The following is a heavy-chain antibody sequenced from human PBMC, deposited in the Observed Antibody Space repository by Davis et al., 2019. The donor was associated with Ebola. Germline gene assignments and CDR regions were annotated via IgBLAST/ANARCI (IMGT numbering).Heavy chain of an antibody. CDR2: IYPGDSDT. CDR1: GYSFTSYW. V-gene: IGHV5-51*01. J-gene: IGHJ4*02. CDR3: ARRANYYDSSVDY. D-gene: IGHD3-22*01. Sequence: GESLKISCKGSGYSFTSYWIGWVRQMPGKGLEWMGIIYPGDSDTRYSPSFQGQVTISADKSISTAYLQWSSLKALDTAMYYCARRANYYDSSVDYWGQGTLVTVSS.